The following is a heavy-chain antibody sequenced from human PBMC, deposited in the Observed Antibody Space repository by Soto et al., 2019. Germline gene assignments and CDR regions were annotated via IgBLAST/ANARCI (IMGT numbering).Heavy chain of an antibody. CDR2: IYDSGST. CDR3: TRGPIGRVSDI. D-gene: IGHD3-10*01. CDR1: GGSFSSGSYS. J-gene: IGHJ3*02. V-gene: IGHV4-31*03. Sequence: QVQLQESGPGLVKPSQTLSLTCTFSGGSFSSGSYSWSWIRQLPGRGLEWMGYIYDSGSTFYRPSLKSRVNILMDRSKNQFSLELNSVTAADTAVYYCTRGPIGRVSDIWGQGTVVTVSS.